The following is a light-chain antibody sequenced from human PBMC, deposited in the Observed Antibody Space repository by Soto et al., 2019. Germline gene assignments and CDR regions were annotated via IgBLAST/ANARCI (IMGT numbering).Light chain of an antibody. CDR1: QIISSY. Sequence: DIQMTQSPSSLSASVGDSVTITCRASQIISSYLTWYQQKPGKAPKLLIYAASSLQSGVPSRFSVSGSGTHFTLPISSLKPEDFPPYYCPQSYRTPLPFGGGTKVQL. CDR3: PQSYRTPLP. J-gene: IGKJ4*01. V-gene: IGKV1-39*01. CDR2: AAS.